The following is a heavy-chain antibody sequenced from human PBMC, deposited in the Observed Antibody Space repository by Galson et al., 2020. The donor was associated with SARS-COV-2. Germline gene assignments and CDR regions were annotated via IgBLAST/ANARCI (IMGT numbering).Heavy chain of an antibody. V-gene: IGHV3-30*02. CDR1: GFIFRNYG. Sequence: GGSLRLSCAVYGFIFRNYGMHWVRQAPGKGLEWVAFSWNDEYYADSVKGRFTISRDYSKNTLHLQMNSLRVGDTAIYYCAKEGLLDPTYYFDNWGQGTPVTVSS. CDR3: AKEGLLDPTYYFDN. CDR2: SWNDE. J-gene: IGHJ4*02. D-gene: IGHD2-15*01.